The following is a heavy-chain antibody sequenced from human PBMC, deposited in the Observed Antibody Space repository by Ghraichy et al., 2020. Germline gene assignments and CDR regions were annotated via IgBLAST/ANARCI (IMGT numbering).Heavy chain of an antibody. D-gene: IGHD6-13*01. J-gene: IGHJ6*02. Sequence: LSLTCAASGFTFSNAWMSWVRQAPGKGLEWVGRIKSKTDGGTTDYAAPVKGRFTISRDDSKNTLYLQMNSLKTEDTAVYYCTTFLVAAGTLVYYYYYGMDVWGQGTTVTVSS. CDR3: TTFLVAAGTLVYYYYYGMDV. CDR1: GFTFSNAW. V-gene: IGHV3-15*01. CDR2: IKSKTDGGTT.